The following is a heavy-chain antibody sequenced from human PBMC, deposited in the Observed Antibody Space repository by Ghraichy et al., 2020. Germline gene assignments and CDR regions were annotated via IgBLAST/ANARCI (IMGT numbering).Heavy chain of an antibody. V-gene: IGHV4-39*01. J-gene: IGHJ6*02. CDR3: AVNIVIFGVQGFGGYYGMDV. D-gene: IGHD3-3*01. Sequence: SETLSLTCTVSGGSISSSSYYWGWIRQPPGKGLEWIGSIYYSGSTYYNPSLKSRVTISVDTSKNQFSLKLSSVTAADTAVYYCAVNIVIFGVQGFGGYYGMDVWGQGTTVTVPS. CDR1: GGSISSSSYY. CDR2: IYYSGST.